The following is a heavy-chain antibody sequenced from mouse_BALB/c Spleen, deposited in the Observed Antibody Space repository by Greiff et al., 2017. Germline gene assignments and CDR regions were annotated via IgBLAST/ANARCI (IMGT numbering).Heavy chain of an antibody. J-gene: IGHJ4*01. CDR2: INPYNDGT. Sequence: VQLQQSGPELVKPGASVKMSCKASGYTFTSYVLHWVKQKPGQGLEWIGYINPYNDGTKYNEKFKGKATLTSDKSSSTAYMELSSLTSEDAAVYDCARENTVVGYYAMDYWGQGTSVTVAS. CDR1: GYTFTSYV. D-gene: IGHD1-1*01. V-gene: IGHV1-14*01. CDR3: ARENTVVGYYAMDY.